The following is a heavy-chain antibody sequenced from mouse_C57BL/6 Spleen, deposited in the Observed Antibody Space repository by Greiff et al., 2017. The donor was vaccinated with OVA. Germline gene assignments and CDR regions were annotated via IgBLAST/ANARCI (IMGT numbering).Heavy chain of an antibody. CDR3: ARGGWDALFDY. V-gene: IGHV3-6*01. D-gene: IGHD4-1*01. CDR2: ISYDGSN. CDR1: GYSITSGYY. Sequence: EVKLMESGPGLVKPSQSLSLTCSVTGYSITSGYYWNWIRQFPGNKLEWMGYISYDGSNNYNPSLKNRISITRDTSKNQFFLKLNSVTTEDTATYYCARGGWDALFDYWGQGTTLTVSS. J-gene: IGHJ2*01.